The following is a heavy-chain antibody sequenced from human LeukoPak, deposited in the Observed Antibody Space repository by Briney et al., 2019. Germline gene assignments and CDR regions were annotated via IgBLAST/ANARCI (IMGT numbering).Heavy chain of an antibody. CDR2: ISGSGGST. V-gene: IGHV3-23*01. J-gene: IGHJ4*02. Sequence: PGGSLRLSCAASGFTFSSYAMSWVRQAPGKELEWVAAISGSGGSTYYADSVKGRFTISRDNSKNTLYLQMNSLRAEDTAVYYCAKDKYSNYRPFDYWGQGTLVTVSS. CDR1: GFTFSSYA. D-gene: IGHD4-11*01. CDR3: AKDKYSNYRPFDY.